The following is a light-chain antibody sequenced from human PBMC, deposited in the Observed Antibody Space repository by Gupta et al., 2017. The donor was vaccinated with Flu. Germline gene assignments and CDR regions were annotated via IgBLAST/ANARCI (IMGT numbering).Light chain of an antibody. CDR3: HRHGTSPA. CDR2: GAS. CDR1: QSLRSTF. V-gene: IGKV3-20*01. J-gene: IGKJ3*01. Sequence: EIVLTQSPGPLSLSPGESATLSCRASQSLRSTFLAWYQQKPGQPPRLVIYGASSRATGIPDRFSGSGSGTDFTLIISRLEPEDFAVYYCHRHGTSPAFGPGTKVEIK.